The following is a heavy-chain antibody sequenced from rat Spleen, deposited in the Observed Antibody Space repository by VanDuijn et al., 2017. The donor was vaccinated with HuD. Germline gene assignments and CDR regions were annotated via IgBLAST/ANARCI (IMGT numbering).Heavy chain of an antibody. Sequence: EVQLVESGGGLVQPGRSLKLSCAASGFNFNDYWMGWVRQAPGKGLEWIGEINKDSSTMKYLPSLKEKFTISRDNAQNTLFLQMDSLRSEDTATYYCARLRNSGPYVMDAWGHGVMVTVSS. CDR3: ARLRNSGPYVMDA. J-gene: IGHJ2*01. CDR2: INKDSSTM. CDR1: GFNFNDYW. V-gene: IGHV4-2*01. D-gene: IGHD4-3*01.